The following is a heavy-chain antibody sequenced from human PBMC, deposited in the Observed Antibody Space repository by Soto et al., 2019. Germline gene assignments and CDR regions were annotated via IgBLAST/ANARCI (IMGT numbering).Heavy chain of an antibody. D-gene: IGHD3-22*01. CDR1: GFSFSNAW. CDR2: IKRRSDGGTT. V-gene: IGHV3-15*07. J-gene: IGHJ4*02. CDR3: YTGYFHDTSGYYDY. Sequence: GGSLRLSCAASGFSFSNAWMNWARQAPGKGLEWVGRIKRRSDGGTTDYAAPVKGRFTISRADSENTLFLQMNSLKTEDTAVYFCYTGYFHDTSGYYDYWGQGTLVTVSS.